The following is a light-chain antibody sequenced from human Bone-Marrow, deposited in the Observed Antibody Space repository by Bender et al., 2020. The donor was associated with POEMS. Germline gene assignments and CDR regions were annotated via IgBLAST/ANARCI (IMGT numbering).Light chain of an antibody. J-gene: IGLJ3*02. V-gene: IGLV1-44*01. CDR3: AVWDDSLDGWV. CDR2: SSH. Sequence: QSVLTQPPSASGTPGQRVTIPCSGGSSNIGAHAVNWYQHLPGTAPKLLIYSSHRRTEEVPDRFSGSRSGTSAALAISGLQYEDEAVCYCAVWDDSLDGWVFGGGTKLTVL. CDR1: SSNIGAHA.